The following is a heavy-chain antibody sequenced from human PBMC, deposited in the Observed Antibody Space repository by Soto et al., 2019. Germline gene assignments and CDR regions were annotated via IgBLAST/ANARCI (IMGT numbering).Heavy chain of an antibody. CDR1: GFTVISTY. Sequence: GESLKISCAASGFTVISTYMSWVRQAPGKGLEWVSFMYSGGSTYYADSVKGRFTISRDTSKNTLYLQMNSLRVEDTAVYYCARGGQVRGGMDVWGQGTTVTVSS. J-gene: IGHJ6*02. V-gene: IGHV3-53*01. CDR2: MYSGGST. CDR3: ARGGQVRGGMDV.